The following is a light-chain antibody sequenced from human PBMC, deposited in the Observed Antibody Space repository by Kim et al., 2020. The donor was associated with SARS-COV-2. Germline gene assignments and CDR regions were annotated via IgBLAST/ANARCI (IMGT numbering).Light chain of an antibody. CDR2: EDN. V-gene: IGLV6-57*04. Sequence: LTQPHSVSESPGKTVTISCTRSSGSIASNYVQWYQQRPGSAPTTVIYEDNQRPSGVPDRFSGSIDSSSNSASLTISGLKTEDEADYYCQSYDSSVVF. CDR1: SGSIASNY. J-gene: IGLJ2*01. CDR3: QSYDSSVV.